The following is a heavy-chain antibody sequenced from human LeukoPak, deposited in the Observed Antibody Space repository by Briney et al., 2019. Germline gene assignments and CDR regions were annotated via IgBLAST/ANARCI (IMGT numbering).Heavy chain of an antibody. J-gene: IGHJ4*02. CDR1: GFTFSSYA. V-gene: IGHV3-23*01. CDR2: ISGSGGST. CDR3: ARDRVYDSSGDFDY. D-gene: IGHD3-22*01. Sequence: EGSLRLSCAAFGFTFSSYAMSWVRQAPGKGLEWVSAISGSGGSTYYADSVKGRFTISRDNSKKTSYLQMNSLRAEDTAVYYCARDRVYDSSGDFDYWGQGTLVTVSS.